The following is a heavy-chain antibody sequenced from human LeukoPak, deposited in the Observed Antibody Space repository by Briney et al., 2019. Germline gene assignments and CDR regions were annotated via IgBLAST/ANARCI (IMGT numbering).Heavy chain of an antibody. V-gene: IGHV4-59*01. J-gene: IGHJ6*02. D-gene: IGHD3-22*01. Sequence: SETLSLTCTVSGGSISSYSWSWIRQPPGKGLEWIGYIYYSGSTNYNPSLRSRLTISVDTSKNQFSLDLRSVTAADTAVYYCARGPHYHDSSGYSPYYSYAMDVWGQGTTVTVSS. CDR3: ARGPHYHDSSGYSPYYSYAMDV. CDR1: GGSISSYS. CDR2: IYYSGST.